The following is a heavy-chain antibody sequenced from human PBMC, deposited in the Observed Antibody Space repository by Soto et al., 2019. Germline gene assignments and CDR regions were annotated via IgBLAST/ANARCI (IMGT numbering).Heavy chain of an antibody. CDR3: ANRNGLNGGPGNAYYFDY. J-gene: IGHJ4*02. CDR1: GFTFSSYA. V-gene: IGHV3-23*01. Sequence: GGSLRLSCAASGFTFSSYAMSWVRQAPGKGLEWVSAISGSGGSTYYADSVKGRFTISRDNSKNTLYLQMNSLHAEDPAVYYCANRNGLNGGPGNAYYFDYWGQGTLVTVSS. D-gene: IGHD1-1*01. CDR2: ISGSGGST.